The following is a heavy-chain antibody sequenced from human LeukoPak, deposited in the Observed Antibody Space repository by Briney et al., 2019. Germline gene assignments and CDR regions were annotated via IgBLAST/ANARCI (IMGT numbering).Heavy chain of an antibody. CDR2: INHSGST. D-gene: IGHD2-15*01. J-gene: IGHJ5*02. V-gene: IGHV4-34*01. CDR1: GGSFSGHY. CDR3: ARETRSGGSLLRGNWFDP. Sequence: SETLSLTCAVYGGSFSGHYWSWVRQPPGKGLEWIGEINHSGSTNYNPSLKSRVTISLDTSKNQFSLKLSSVTAADTAVYYCARETRSGGSLLRGNWFDPWGQGTLVTVSS.